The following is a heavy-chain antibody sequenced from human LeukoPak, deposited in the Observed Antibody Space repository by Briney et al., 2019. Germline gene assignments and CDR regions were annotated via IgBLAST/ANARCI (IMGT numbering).Heavy chain of an antibody. CDR2: ISSSGSTI. CDR1: GFTFSDYY. Sequence: GGSLRLSCAASGFTFSDYYMSWIRQAPGKGLEWVSYISSSGSTIYYADSVKGRFTISRDNAKNSLYLQMNSLRAEDTALYYCAKDKREQWLVTPYFDYWGQGTLVTVSS. D-gene: IGHD6-19*01. J-gene: IGHJ4*02. V-gene: IGHV3-11*01. CDR3: AKDKREQWLVTPYFDY.